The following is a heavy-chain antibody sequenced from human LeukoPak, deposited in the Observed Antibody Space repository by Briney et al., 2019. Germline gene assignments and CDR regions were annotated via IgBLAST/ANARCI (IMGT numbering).Heavy chain of an antibody. CDR1: GFTFSSYA. D-gene: IGHD3-22*01. J-gene: IGHJ4*02. CDR3: AKAGMNYYDSSGYYYFDY. CDR2: ISGSGGST. V-gene: IGHV3-23*01. Sequence: GGSLRLSCAASGFTFSSYAMSWVRQAPGKGLEWVSAISGSGGSTYYADSVKGRFTISRDNSKNTPYLQMNSLRAEDTAVYYCAKAGMNYYDSSGYYYFDYWGQGTLVTVSS.